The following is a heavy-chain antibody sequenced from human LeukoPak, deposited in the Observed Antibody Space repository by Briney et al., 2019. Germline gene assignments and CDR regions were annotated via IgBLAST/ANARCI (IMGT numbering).Heavy chain of an antibody. CDR1: GASISSYY. Sequence: SETLSLTCTVSGASISSYYWSWIRQPPGKGLEWIGYIYYSGSTNYNPSLKSRVTISVDTSKNQFSLKLSSVTAADTAVYYCARHLYGSGSYYIYDYWGQGTLVTVSS. CDR2: IYYSGST. V-gene: IGHV4-59*08. CDR3: ARHLYGSGSYYIYDY. D-gene: IGHD3-10*01. J-gene: IGHJ4*02.